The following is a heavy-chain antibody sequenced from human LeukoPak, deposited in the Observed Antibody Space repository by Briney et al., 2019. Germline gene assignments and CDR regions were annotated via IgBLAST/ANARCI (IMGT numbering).Heavy chain of an antibody. Sequence: GGSLRLSCAASGFTFSSYGIHWVRQAPGKGLEWVAFIRYDGSNKYYTDSVKGRFTISRDNSKNTLYLQMNSLRAEDTAVYYCAKGRGWEASYYYYYMDVWGKGTTVTVSS. V-gene: IGHV3-30*02. J-gene: IGHJ6*03. CDR2: IRYDGSNK. D-gene: IGHD1-26*01. CDR3: AKGRGWEASYYYYYMDV. CDR1: GFTFSSYG.